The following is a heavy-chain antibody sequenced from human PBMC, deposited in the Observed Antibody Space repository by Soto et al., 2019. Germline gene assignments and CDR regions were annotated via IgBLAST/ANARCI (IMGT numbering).Heavy chain of an antibody. CDR3: ARDVDTAMGYTVGWFDP. CDR2: ISAYNGNT. D-gene: IGHD5-18*01. V-gene: IGHV1-18*01. Sequence: ASVKVSCKASGYTFTSYGISWVRQAPGQGLEWMEWISAYNGNTNYAQKLQGRVTMTTDTSTSTAYMELRSLRSDDTAVYYCARDVDTAMGYTVGWFDPWGQGTLVTVSS. J-gene: IGHJ5*02. CDR1: GYTFTSYG.